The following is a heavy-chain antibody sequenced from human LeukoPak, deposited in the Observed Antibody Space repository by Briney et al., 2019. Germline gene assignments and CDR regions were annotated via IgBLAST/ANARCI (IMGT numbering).Heavy chain of an antibody. Sequence: ASVKVSCKASGCTFTGYYMHWVRQAPGQGLEWMGWINPNSGGTNYAQKFQGRVTMTRDTSISTAYMELSRLRSDDTAVYYCARTGAAAGTGSLDYWGQGTLVTVSS. CDR3: ARTGAAAGTGSLDY. CDR1: GCTFTGYY. D-gene: IGHD6-13*01. CDR2: INPNSGGT. J-gene: IGHJ4*02. V-gene: IGHV1-2*02.